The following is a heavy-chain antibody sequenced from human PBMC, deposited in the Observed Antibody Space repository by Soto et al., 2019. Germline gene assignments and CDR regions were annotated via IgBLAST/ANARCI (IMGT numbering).Heavy chain of an antibody. CDR3: ARDSPYIAAAETRYFDL. D-gene: IGHD6-13*01. V-gene: IGHV1-18*01. J-gene: IGHJ2*01. CDR2: ISAYNGNT. CDR1: GYTFTSYG. Sequence: QVQLVQSGAEVKKPGASVKVSCKASGYTFTSYGISWVRQAPGQGLEWMGWISAYNGNTNYAQKLQGRVTMTTDTTTSTAYMELRSLRSDDTAVYYCARDSPYIAAAETRYFDLWGRGTLVTVSS.